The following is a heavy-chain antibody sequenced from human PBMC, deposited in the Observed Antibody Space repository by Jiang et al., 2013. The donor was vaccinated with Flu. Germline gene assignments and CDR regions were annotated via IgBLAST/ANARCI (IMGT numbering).Heavy chain of an antibody. CDR1: GGSISSYY. V-gene: IGHV4-59*08. CDR3: ARLRLGDGYNYLDY. Sequence: LLKPSETLSLTCTVSGGSISSYYWSWIRQPPGKGLEWIGYIYYSGSTNYNPSLKSRVTISVDTSKNQFSLKLSSVTAADTAVYYCARLRLGDGYNYLDYWGQGTLVTVSS. CDR2: IYYSGST. D-gene: IGHD5-24*01. J-gene: IGHJ4*02.